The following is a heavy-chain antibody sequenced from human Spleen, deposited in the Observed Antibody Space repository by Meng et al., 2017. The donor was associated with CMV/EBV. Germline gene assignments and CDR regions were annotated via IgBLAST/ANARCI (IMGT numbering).Heavy chain of an antibody. CDR3: ARRSTDYYYGLDV. D-gene: IGHD2-2*01. CDR1: GFTFSSYS. CDR2: INQGGSEK. Sequence: GESLKISCAASGFTFSSYSMNWVRQAPGKGLEWVANINQGGSEKHYLGSVRGRFTISRDNAKNSLSLQMSSLRADDTAVYYCARRSTDYYYGLDVWGQGTTVTVSS. V-gene: IGHV3-7*01. J-gene: IGHJ6*02.